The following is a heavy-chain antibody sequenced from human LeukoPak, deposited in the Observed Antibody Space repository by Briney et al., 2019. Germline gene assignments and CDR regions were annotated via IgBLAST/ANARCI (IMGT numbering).Heavy chain of an antibody. Sequence: GGSLRLSCAASGFTFGNAYMSWVRQAPGKGLEWVGRIKSKTDGGTTDYAIPVKGRFTISRDDSENTLYLQMNSLETEDTAVYYCTTDRARQWAPLFDTWGQGTLGTVSS. CDR2: IKSKTDGGTT. V-gene: IGHV3-15*01. CDR1: GFTFGNAY. J-gene: IGHJ4*02. CDR3: TTDRARQWAPLFDT. D-gene: IGHD1-26*01.